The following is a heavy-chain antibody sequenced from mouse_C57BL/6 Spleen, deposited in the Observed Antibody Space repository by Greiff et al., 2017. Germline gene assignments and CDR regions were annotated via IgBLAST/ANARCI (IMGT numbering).Heavy chain of an antibody. D-gene: IGHD1-1*01. CDR1: GYTFTSYW. V-gene: IGHV1-72*01. CDR2: IDPNSGGT. CDR3: ARSHYYGSSYAGYFDV. Sequence: QVQLKQSGAELVKPGASVKLSCKASGYTFTSYWMHWVKQRPGRGLEWIGRIDPNSGGTKYNEKFKSKATLTVDKPSSTAYMQLSSLTSEDSAVYYCARSHYYGSSYAGYFDVWGTGTTVTVSS. J-gene: IGHJ1*03.